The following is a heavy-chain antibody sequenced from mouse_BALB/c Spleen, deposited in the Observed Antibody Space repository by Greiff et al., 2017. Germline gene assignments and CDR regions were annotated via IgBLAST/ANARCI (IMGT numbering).Heavy chain of an antibody. CDR3: ARGGLRPHYAMDY. D-gene: IGHD1-2*01. CDR1: GFTFSSYA. V-gene: IGHV5-6-5*01. CDR2: ISSGGST. J-gene: IGHJ4*01. Sequence: EVMLVESGGGLVKPGGSLKLSCAASGFTFSSYAMSWVRQTPEKRLEWVASISSGGSTYYPDSVKGRFTISRDNARNILYLQMSSLRSEDTAMYYCARGGLRPHYAMDYWGQGTSVTVSS.